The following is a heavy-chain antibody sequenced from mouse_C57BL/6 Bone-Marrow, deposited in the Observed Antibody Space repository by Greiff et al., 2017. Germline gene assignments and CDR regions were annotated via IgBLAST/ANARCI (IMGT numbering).Heavy chain of an antibody. CDR1: GYTFTSYG. V-gene: IGHV1-81*01. J-gene: IGHJ4*01. CDR3: ARKVYYCSSYYAMDY. CDR2: IYPRNGNT. D-gene: IGHD1-1*01. Sequence: QVQLQQSGAELARPGASVKLSCKASGYTFTSYGISWVKQRTGQGLEWIGEIYPRNGNTYYNQKFKGKATLTADKSSSTEYLALRSLTSEDSAVYFCARKVYYCSSYYAMDYWGQGTSVTVSS.